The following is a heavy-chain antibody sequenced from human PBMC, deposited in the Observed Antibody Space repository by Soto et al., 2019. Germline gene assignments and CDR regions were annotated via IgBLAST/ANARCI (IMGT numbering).Heavy chain of an antibody. CDR2: IYFRGTT. V-gene: IGHV4-59*01. CDR1: GCSISSYY. J-gene: IGHJ4*02. CDR3: ARMNYYETSGYTFDY. Sequence: SETLSLTCTVSGCSISSYYWSWIRQPPGKGLEWIGYIYFRGTTNYNPSIKSRVTMSADTSKNQFSLKLNSVTAADTAVYYCARMNYYETSGYTFDYWGQGMMVTV. D-gene: IGHD3-22*01.